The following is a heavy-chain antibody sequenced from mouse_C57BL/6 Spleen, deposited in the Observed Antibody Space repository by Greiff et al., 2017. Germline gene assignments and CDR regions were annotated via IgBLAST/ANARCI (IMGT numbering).Heavy chain of an antibody. V-gene: IGHV1-52*01. CDR3: ARRGYYSDYYDMDY. CDR1: GYTFTSYW. D-gene: IGHD2-12*01. CDR2: IDPSDSET. Sequence: QVQLQQPGAELVRPGSSVKLSCKASGYTFTSYWMHWVKQRPIQGLEWIGNIDPSDSETHYNQKFKDKATLTVDKSSSTAYMQLSSLTSEDSAVYYCARRGYYSDYYDMDYWGQGTSVTVSS. J-gene: IGHJ4*01.